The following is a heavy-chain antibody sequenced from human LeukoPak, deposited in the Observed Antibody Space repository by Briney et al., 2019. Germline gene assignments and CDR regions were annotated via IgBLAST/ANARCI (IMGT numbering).Heavy chain of an antibody. CDR3: ATFGYCSGGNCFSDY. J-gene: IGHJ4*02. V-gene: IGHV3-74*01. CDR2: INSDGSST. Sequence: PGGSLRLSCAASGFTFSRYWMHWVRQAPGKGLVWVSRINSDGSSTNYADSVKGRFTISRDNAKNTLYLQMSSLRVEDTALYYCATFGYCSGGNCFSDYWGQGTLVTVSS. D-gene: IGHD2-15*01. CDR1: GFTFSRYW.